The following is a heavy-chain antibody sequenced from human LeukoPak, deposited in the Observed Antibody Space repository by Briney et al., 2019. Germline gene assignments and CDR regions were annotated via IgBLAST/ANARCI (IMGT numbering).Heavy chain of an antibody. D-gene: IGHD2-2*01. CDR3: ASLPSRYCSSTSCYPYYFEY. CDR1: GGSISSYY. CDR2: IYYSGST. J-gene: IGHJ4*02. Sequence: PSETLSLTCTVSGGSISSYYWSWIRQPPGKGLEWIGYIYYSGSTNYNPSLKSRVTISVDTSKNQFSLKLSSVTAADTAVYYCASLPSRYCSSTSCYPYYFEYWAKGTLVTVSS. V-gene: IGHV4-59*01.